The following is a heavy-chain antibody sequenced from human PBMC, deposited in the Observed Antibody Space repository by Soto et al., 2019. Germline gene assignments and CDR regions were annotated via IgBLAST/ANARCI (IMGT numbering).Heavy chain of an antibody. CDR3: VTPFEVYYYYGMDV. J-gene: IGHJ6*02. CDR1: GYTFSDYG. CDR2: ISSYNGDT. V-gene: IGHV1-18*01. Sequence: ASVKVYCKTSGYTFSDYGVSWVRQAPGQGPEWMGWISSYNGDTNYAQTFQGRVTISRDNSKNTLYLQMNRLRGEDTAVYYYVTPFEVYYYYGMDVWGQGTTVTV.